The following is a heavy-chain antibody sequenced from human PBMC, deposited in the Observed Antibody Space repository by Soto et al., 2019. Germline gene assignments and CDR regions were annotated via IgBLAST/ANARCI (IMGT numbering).Heavy chain of an antibody. CDR1: GGTFSSYA. Sequence: QVQLVQSGAEVKKPGSSVKVSCKASGGTFSSYAISWVRQAPGQGLEWMGGIIPIFGTADYAQKFQGRVTITAKDSTSTGNMELSSLRSEDTAVYYCAGHYDSSGYYYRGLDYWGQGTLVTVSS. CDR2: IIPIFGTA. CDR3: AGHYDSSGYYYRGLDY. V-gene: IGHV1-69*12. D-gene: IGHD3-22*01. J-gene: IGHJ4*02.